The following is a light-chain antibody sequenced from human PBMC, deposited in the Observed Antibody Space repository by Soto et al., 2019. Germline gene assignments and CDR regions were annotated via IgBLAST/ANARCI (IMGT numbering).Light chain of an antibody. CDR3: QQYYSYPRVT. J-gene: IGKJ4*01. Sequence: AIRMTQSPSSLSASTGDRVTITCRASQGISSYLAWYQQKPGKAPKLLIYAASTLQSGVPSRFGGSGSGTDFTLTISCLQSEDFATYYCQQYYSYPRVTFGGGTKVEIK. V-gene: IGKV1-8*01. CDR2: AAS. CDR1: QGISSY.